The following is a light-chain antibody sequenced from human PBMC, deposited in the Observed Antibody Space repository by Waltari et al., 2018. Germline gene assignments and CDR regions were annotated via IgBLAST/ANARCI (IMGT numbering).Light chain of an antibody. CDR3: LLWYSGARWV. CDR1: TGAVPSGQF. J-gene: IGLJ3*02. V-gene: IGLV7-46*01. Sequence: QAVVTQQPSLTVSPGGPVTLTCGPSTGAVPSGQFHYWSQQKPGQVPRTLIYDTSNKHSWTPARFSGSLLGGKAALTLSGAQPEDEAEYYCLLWYSGARWVFGGGTKLSVL. CDR2: DTS.